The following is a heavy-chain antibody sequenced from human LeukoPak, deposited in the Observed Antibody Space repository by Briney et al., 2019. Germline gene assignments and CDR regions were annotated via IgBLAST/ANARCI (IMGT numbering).Heavy chain of an antibody. CDR3: ARVRSSGPYDY. V-gene: IGHV3-21*01. D-gene: IGHD6-19*01. Sequence: GGSLRLSCAASGFTFSSYSMNWVRQAPGKGLEWVSSISSSSSYIYYADSVEGRFTISRDNAKNSLYLQMNSLRAEDTAVYYCARVRSSGPYDYRGQGTLVTVSS. J-gene: IGHJ4*02. CDR2: ISSSSSYI. CDR1: GFTFSSYS.